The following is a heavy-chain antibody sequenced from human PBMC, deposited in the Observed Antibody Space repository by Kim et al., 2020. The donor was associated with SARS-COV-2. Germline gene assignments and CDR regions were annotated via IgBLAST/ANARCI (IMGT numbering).Heavy chain of an antibody. CDR2: IYYSGST. J-gene: IGHJ4*02. Sequence: SETLSLTCTVSGGSISSSSYYWGWIRQPPGKGLEWIGSIYYSGSTYYNPSLKSRVTISVDTSKNQFSLKLSSVTAADTAVYYCARDSGSKWEPDYWGQGTLVTVSS. CDR3: ARDSGSKWEPDY. D-gene: IGHD1-26*01. V-gene: IGHV4-39*07. CDR1: GGSISSSSYY.